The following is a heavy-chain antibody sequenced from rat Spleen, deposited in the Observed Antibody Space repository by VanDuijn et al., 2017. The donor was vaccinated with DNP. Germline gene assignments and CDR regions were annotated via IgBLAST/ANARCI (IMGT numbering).Heavy chain of an antibody. V-gene: IGHV5-7*01. CDR3: TRHRTIMPYYYAMDA. CDR1: GFTFSDHN. Sequence: EVQLVESGGDLVQPGRSLKLSCAASGFTFSDHNMAWVRQAPKKSQEWVATISSDGRDTYYRDSVKGRFTISRDNAKSTLYLQMDSLRSEDTATYYCTRHRTIMPYYYAMDAWGQGASVTVSS. J-gene: IGHJ4*01. CDR2: ISSDGRDT. D-gene: IGHD1-12*01.